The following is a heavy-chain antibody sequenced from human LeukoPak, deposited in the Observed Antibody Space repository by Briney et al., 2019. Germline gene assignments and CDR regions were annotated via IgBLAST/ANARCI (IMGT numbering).Heavy chain of an antibody. J-gene: IGHJ3*01. CDR2: IGRTDNRV. CDR3: ARELRVGFGELIGAFDL. V-gene: IGHV3-48*03. D-gene: IGHD3-16*01. CDR1: EFTLNTIP. Sequence: GGSLRLSCEASEFTLNTIPMTWVRQAPGKGLEWIAYIGRTDNRVYYAESVTGRFTISRDTGKNSLFLQLTSLRADDTAIHYCARELRVGFGELIGAFDLWGQGTLVTVSP.